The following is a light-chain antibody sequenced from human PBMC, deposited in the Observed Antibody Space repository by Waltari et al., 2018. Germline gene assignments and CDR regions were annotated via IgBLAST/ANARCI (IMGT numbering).Light chain of an antibody. CDR1: ESVSKF. Sequence: EVVLTQSPGTLSLSPGEGATLSCRASESVSKFFAWYQQKPGQAPRLLIYHASNRASGIPDRFSGSGFGTDFSLTISRLEPEDFAVYYCQKYDSLPATFGQGTKVEIK. CDR2: HAS. CDR3: QKYDSLPAT. V-gene: IGKV3-20*01. J-gene: IGKJ1*01.